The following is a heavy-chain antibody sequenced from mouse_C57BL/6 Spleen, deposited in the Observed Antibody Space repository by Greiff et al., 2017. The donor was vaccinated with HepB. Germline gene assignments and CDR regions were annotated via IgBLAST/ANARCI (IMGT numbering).Heavy chain of an antibody. V-gene: IGHV1-80*01. CDR3: AKGYGSSYGYFDV. D-gene: IGHD1-1*01. CDR2: IYPGDGDT. J-gene: IGHJ1*03. CDR1: GYAFSSYW. Sequence: VKLMESGAELVKPGASVKISCKASGYAFSSYWMNWVKQRPGKGLEWIGQIYPGDGDTNYNGKFKGKATLTADKSSSTAYMQLSSLTSEDSAVYFCAKGYGSSYGYFDVWGTGTTVTVSS.